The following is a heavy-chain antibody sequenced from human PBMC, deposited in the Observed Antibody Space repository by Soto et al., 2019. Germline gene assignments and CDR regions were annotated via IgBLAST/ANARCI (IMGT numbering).Heavy chain of an antibody. CDR1: GFTFSSYA. D-gene: IGHD6-19*01. Sequence: PGGSLRLSCAASGFTFSSYAMSWVRQAPGKGLEWVSAISGSGGSTYYADSVKGRFTISRDNSKNTLYLQMNSLRAEDTAVYYCAKDSRWYSSGWYVDYWGQGTLVTVSS. CDR3: AKDSRWYSSGWYVDY. V-gene: IGHV3-23*01. CDR2: ISGSGGST. J-gene: IGHJ4*02.